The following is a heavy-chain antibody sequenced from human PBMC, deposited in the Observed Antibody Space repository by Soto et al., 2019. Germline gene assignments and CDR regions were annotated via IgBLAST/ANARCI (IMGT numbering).Heavy chain of an antibody. J-gene: IGHJ6*03. V-gene: IGHV3-30*18. CDR1: GFTFSSYG. D-gene: IGHD3-3*01. CDR3: AKDTAYYDFWSGYYTYYYYMDV. Sequence: SLRLSCAASGFTFSSYGMHWVRQAPGKGLEWVAFISYDGSNKYYADSVEGRFTISRDNSKNTLYLQMNSLRAEDTAVYYCAKDTAYYDFWSGYYTYYYYMDVWGKGTTVTVSS. CDR2: ISYDGSNK.